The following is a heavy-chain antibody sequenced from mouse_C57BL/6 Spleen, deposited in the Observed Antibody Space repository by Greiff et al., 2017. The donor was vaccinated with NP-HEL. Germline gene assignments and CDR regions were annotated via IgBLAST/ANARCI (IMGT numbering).Heavy chain of an antibody. V-gene: IGHV10-3*01. CDR2: IRSKSSNYAT. CDR3: VRDQGVWDYFDY. J-gene: IGHJ2*01. Sequence: VQLKQSGGGLVQPKGSLKLSCAASGFTFNTYAMHWVRQAPGKGLEWVARIRSKSSNYATYYADSVKDRFTISRDDSQSMLYLQMNNLKTEDTAMYYCVRDQGVWDYFDYWGQGTTLTVSS. D-gene: IGHD2-10*02. CDR1: GFTFNTYA.